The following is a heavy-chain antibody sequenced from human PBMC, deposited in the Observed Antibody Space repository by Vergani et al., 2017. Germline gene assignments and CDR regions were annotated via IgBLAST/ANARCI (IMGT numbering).Heavy chain of an antibody. CDR3: ARGRSYYGSGSYLDY. CDR1: GGSISSSNW. Sequence: QVQLQESGPGLVKPPGTLSLPCAVSGGSISSSNWWSWVRQPPGKGLEWIGEIYHSGSTNYNPSLKSRVTISVDKSKNQFSLKLSSVTAADTAVYYCARGRSYYGSGSYLDYWGQGTLVTVSS. CDR2: IYHSGST. J-gene: IGHJ4*02. D-gene: IGHD3-10*01. V-gene: IGHV4-4*03.